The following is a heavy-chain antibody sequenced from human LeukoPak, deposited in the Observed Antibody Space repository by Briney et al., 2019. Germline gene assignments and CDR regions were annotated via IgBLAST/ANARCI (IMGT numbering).Heavy chain of an antibody. J-gene: IGHJ3*02. Sequence: GGSLRLSCAASGFTFSNYWMSWVRQAPGKGLEWVANIKQDGSERYYVDSVKGRFTISRDNAKNSLYLQMNSLRAEDTAVYYCARDRKADSSSWYASFQFAFDIWGQGTMVTVSS. CDR2: IKQDGSER. D-gene: IGHD6-13*01. CDR3: ARDRKADSSSWYASFQFAFDI. V-gene: IGHV3-7*01. CDR1: GFTFSNYW.